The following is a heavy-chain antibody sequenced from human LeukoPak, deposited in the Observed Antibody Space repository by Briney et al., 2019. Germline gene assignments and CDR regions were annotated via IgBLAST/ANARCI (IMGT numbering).Heavy chain of an antibody. D-gene: IGHD1-26*01. V-gene: IGHV4-61*01. CDR3: VGYGWERRFASWFEP. CDR2: IYYSGST. Sequence: PSETLSLTCTVSGGSVSSGSYYWSWIRQPPGKGLEWIGYIYYSGSTNYNPSLKSRVTISVDTSKNQFSLKLSSVTAADTAVYYGVGYGWERRFASWFEPWGQGTLVTVSS. J-gene: IGHJ5*02. CDR1: GGSVSSGSYY.